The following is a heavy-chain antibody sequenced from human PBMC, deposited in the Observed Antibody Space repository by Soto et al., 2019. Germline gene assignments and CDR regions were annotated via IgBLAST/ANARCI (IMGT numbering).Heavy chain of an antibody. CDR1: GDSITSYY. V-gene: IGHV4-59*08. CDR2: IFYGGST. Sequence: QVQLQESGPGLVKPSETLSLTCTVSGDSITSYYWTWVRQPPGKGLEWIGCIFYGGSTNYNPSLKSRVALSVDTSKNQFSLKLSSVTAADTAVYYCARPMAYCSGGSCYSGIGGWFDPWGQGTLVTVSS. J-gene: IGHJ5*02. D-gene: IGHD2-15*01. CDR3: ARPMAYCSGGSCYSGIGGWFDP.